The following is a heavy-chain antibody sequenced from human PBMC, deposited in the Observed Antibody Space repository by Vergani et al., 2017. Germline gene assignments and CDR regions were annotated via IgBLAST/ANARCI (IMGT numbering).Heavy chain of an antibody. CDR3: ASQTYSGIYRGFDY. CDR2: IYNNGST. CDR1: GGSISSGSYY. D-gene: IGHD1-26*01. J-gene: IGHJ4*02. Sequence: QVQLQESGPGLVKPSQTLSLTCTVSGGSISSGSYYWSWIRQPAGKGLEWIGRIYNNGSTNYNPYLKSRVTISVDTSKNQFSLKLSSVTAADTAVYYCASQTYSGIYRGFDYWGQGTLVTVYS. V-gene: IGHV4-61*02.